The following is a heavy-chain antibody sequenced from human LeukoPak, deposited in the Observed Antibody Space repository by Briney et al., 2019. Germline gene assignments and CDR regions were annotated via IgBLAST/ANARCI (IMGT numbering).Heavy chain of an antibody. D-gene: IGHD4-17*01. CDR3: AREGILEYGDS. CDR1: GFTFSSYS. J-gene: IGHJ4*02. Sequence: PGGSLRLSCAASGFTFSSYSMNWVRQAPGKGLEWVSSISSRSSYIYYADSVKGRFTISRDNAKNSLYLQMNSLRAEDTAVYYCAREGILEYGDSWGQGTLVTVSS. CDR2: ISSRSSYI. V-gene: IGHV3-21*01.